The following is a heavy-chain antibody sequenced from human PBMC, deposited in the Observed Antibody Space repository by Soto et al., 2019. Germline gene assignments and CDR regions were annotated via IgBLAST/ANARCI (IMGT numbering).Heavy chain of an antibody. CDR3: ARGTYSSSPLGYYYMDV. D-gene: IGHD6-6*01. V-gene: IGHV4-59*01. CDR2: IYYSGST. J-gene: IGHJ6*03. Sequence: SETLSLTCTVSGGSISSYYWSWIRQPPGKGLEWIGYIYYSGSTNYNPSLKSRVTISVDTSKNQFSLKLSSVTAADTAVYYCARGTYSSSPLGYYYMDVWGKGTTVTVSS. CDR1: GGSISSYY.